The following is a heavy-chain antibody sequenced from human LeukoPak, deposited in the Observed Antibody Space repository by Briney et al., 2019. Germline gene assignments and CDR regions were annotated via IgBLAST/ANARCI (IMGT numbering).Heavy chain of an antibody. Sequence: ASVKVSCKASGYTFTSYGISWVRQAPGQGLEWMGWITPYNGNTNYAQKLQGRVTMTTDTSTSTAYMELRSLRPDDTAMYYCARRGVYYYDSSGRANYYFDYWGQGTLVTVSS. V-gene: IGHV1-18*01. J-gene: IGHJ4*02. CDR3: ARRGVYYYDSSGRANYYFDY. D-gene: IGHD3-22*01. CDR1: GYTFTSYG. CDR2: ITPYNGNT.